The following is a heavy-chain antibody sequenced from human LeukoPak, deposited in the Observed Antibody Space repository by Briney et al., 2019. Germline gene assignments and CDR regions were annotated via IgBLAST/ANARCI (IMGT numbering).Heavy chain of an antibody. V-gene: IGHV4-59*11. Sequence: PSETLSLTCTVSGGSLSGHYWSWIRQPPGKRLEWIGYVSYTGRTKYNPSLPSRVTISIDSSKSQFSLKRTSVTSADTAVYSCARLLDNDSSGDPDTFDVWGQGTTVSVSS. J-gene: IGHJ3*01. D-gene: IGHD3-22*01. CDR3: ARLLDNDSSGDPDTFDV. CDR2: VSYTGRT. CDR1: GGSLSGHY.